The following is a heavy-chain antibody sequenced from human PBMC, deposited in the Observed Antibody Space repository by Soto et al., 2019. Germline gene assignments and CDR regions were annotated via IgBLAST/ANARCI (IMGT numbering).Heavy chain of an antibody. D-gene: IGHD5-12*01. Sequence: QVQLVQSGAEVKKPGSSVKVSCKASGGTFSSYTISWVRQAPGQGLEWMGRIIPILGIANYAQKFQGRVTITADKSTSTAYMELSSLRSEDTAVYYCASFVVGGYDGWRDYWGQGTLVTVSS. CDR1: GGTFSSYT. J-gene: IGHJ4*02. CDR3: ASFVVGGYDGWRDY. V-gene: IGHV1-69*02. CDR2: IIPILGIA.